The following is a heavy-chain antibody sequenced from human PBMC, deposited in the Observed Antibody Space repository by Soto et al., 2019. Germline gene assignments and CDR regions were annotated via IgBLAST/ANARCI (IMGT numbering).Heavy chain of an antibody. CDR3: SKGPRRLDT. Sequence: QVQLVESGRGLVKPGGSLRLSCTTSGFTFSDSYMTWIRQAPGKGLESLSYISGSGSDIKYADSVKGRFTISRDNAKNSVFLQMNSLRVEDTAMYFCSKGPRRLDTWGLGTQVTVSS. CDR2: ISGSGSDI. V-gene: IGHV3-11*01. J-gene: IGHJ5*02. CDR1: GFTFSDSY.